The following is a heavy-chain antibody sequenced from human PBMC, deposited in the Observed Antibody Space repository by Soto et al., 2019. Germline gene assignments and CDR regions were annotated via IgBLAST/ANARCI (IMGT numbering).Heavy chain of an antibody. CDR1: GGSISSSSYY. V-gene: IGHV4-39*01. Sequence: SETLSLTCTVSGGSISSSSYYWGWIRQPPGKGVEWIGSIYYSGSTYYNPSLKSRVTISVDTSKNQFSLKLSSVTAADTAVYYCATLYGDAEDYWGQGTLVTVSS. D-gene: IGHD4-17*01. CDR3: ATLYGDAEDY. CDR2: IYYSGST. J-gene: IGHJ4*02.